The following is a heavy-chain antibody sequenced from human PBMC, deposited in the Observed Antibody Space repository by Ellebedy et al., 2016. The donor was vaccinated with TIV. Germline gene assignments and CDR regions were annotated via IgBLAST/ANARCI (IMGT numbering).Heavy chain of an antibody. V-gene: IGHV2-70*11. Sequence: SGPTLVKPTQTLTLTCTFSGFSLSTTRVSVSWIRQPPGKALEWLARIDWDDDKYFNTSLRTRLTIPKETSKNQVVLTMTNMDPVDTATYYCARTDGSGWAFDSWGQGTLVTVSS. CDR2: IDWDDDK. CDR3: ARTDGSGWAFDS. D-gene: IGHD6-19*01. CDR1: GFSLSTTRVS. J-gene: IGHJ4*02.